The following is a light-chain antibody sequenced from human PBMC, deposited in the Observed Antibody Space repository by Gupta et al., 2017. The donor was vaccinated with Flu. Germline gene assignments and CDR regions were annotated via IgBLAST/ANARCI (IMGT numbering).Light chain of an antibody. V-gene: IGKV3-15*01. J-gene: IGKJ2*02. CDR1: QSVSSN. CDR3: QQDNTSRT. Sequence: EIVMTQSPATLSVSPGERATLSCRASQSVSSNLAWYQQKPGQAPRLLIYGASTRATGIPARFSGSGSGTEFTLTSSSRQSEDFAVYYWQQDNTSRTFGQGTKLEIK. CDR2: GAS.